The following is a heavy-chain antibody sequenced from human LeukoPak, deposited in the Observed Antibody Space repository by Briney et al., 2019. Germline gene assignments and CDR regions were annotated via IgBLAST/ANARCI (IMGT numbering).Heavy chain of an antibody. CDR2: IYHSGST. V-gene: IGHV4-39*07. CDR3: ARGDFWYAFDI. CDR1: GGSISSSSYY. D-gene: IGHD3-3*01. J-gene: IGHJ3*02. Sequence: SETLSLTCTVSGGSISSSSYYWGWIRQPPGKGLEWIGSIYHSGSTYYNPSLKSRVTISVDTSKNQFSLKLSSVTAADTAVYYCARGDFWYAFDIWGQGTMVTVSS.